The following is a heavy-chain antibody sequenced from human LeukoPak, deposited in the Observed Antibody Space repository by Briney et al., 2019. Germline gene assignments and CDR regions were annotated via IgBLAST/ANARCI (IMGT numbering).Heavy chain of an antibody. CDR2: IIPIFGTA. CDR1: GGTFSSYA. V-gene: IGHV1-69*05. CDR3: ARDTIIAAAKQKNWFDP. Sequence: SVKVSCKASGGTFSSYAISWVRQAPGQGLEWMGRIIPIFGTANYAQKFQGRVTITTDESTSIAYMELSSLRSEDTAVYYCARDTIIAAAKQKNWFDPWGQGTLVTVSS. D-gene: IGHD6-13*01. J-gene: IGHJ5*02.